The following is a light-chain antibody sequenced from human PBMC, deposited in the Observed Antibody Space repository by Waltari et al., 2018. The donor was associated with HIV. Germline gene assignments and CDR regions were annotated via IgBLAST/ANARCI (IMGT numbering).Light chain of an antibody. J-gene: IGKJ1*01. Sequence: IVLTQSPATLQLSPGERATLSCRASQSVTCNSLAWSQQKPGQAPSLLIYGASSRATGTPDRFSAGGSGTDFTLTISGLEPEDFAVYFCHQYGSSPWTFGQGAKVEIK. CDR1: QSVTCNS. CDR3: HQYGSSPWT. V-gene: IGKV3-20*01. CDR2: GAS.